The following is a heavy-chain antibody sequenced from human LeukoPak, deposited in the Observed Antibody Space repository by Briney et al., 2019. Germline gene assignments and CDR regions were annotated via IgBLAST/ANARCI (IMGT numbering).Heavy chain of an antibody. CDR1: GYTFTGYY. J-gene: IGHJ4*02. Sequence: ASVKVSCKAPGYTFTGYYMHWVRQAPGQGLEWMGWINPNSGGTNYAQKFQGRVTMTRDTSISTAYMELSRLRSDDTAVYYCAVIAAAGAGGDYWGQGTLVTVSS. CDR2: INPNSGGT. CDR3: AVIAAAGAGGDY. V-gene: IGHV1-2*02. D-gene: IGHD6-13*01.